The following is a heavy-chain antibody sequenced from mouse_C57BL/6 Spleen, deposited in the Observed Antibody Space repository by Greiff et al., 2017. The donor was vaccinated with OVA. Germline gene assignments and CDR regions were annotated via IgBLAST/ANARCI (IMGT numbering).Heavy chain of an antibody. Sequence: DVKLVESGGGLVKPGGSLKLSGAASGFTFGDYGLPWGRQVPWKGLEWVAYISSGSSTTYYAETGKGRFTISRDNAKNTLFLQMTSLRSEDTAMYYCARGGLPPWFAYWGQGTLVTVSA. CDR3: ARGGLPPWFAY. CDR1: GFTFGDYG. V-gene: IGHV5-17*01. J-gene: IGHJ3*01. D-gene: IGHD2-4*01. CDR2: ISSGSSTT.